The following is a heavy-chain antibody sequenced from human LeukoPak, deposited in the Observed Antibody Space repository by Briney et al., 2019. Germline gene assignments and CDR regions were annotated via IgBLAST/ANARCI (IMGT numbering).Heavy chain of an antibody. V-gene: IGHV3-23*01. CDR3: AKGHYDSSGYYYAFDY. Sequence: GSLRLSCAASGFTFSSYAMSWVRKAPGKGLEWVSAISGSGGSTYYADSVKGRFTISRDNSKNTLYLQMNSLRAEDTAVYYCAKGHYDSSGYYYAFDYWGQGTLVTVSS. CDR2: ISGSGGST. J-gene: IGHJ4*02. CDR1: GFTFSSYA. D-gene: IGHD3-22*01.